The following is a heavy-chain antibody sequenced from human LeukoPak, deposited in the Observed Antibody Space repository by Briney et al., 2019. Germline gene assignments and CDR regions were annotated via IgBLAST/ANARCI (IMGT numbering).Heavy chain of an antibody. Sequence: ASVKVSCKASGYTFTSYGTSWVRQAPGQGLEWMGWISAYNGNTNYAQKLQGRVTMTTDTSTSTAYMELRSLRSDDTAVYYCARIPLGDIVVVPAAIESYYYMDVWGKGTTVTVSS. D-gene: IGHD2-2*02. CDR2: ISAYNGNT. CDR1: GYTFTSYG. CDR3: ARIPLGDIVVVPAAIESYYYMDV. V-gene: IGHV1-18*01. J-gene: IGHJ6*03.